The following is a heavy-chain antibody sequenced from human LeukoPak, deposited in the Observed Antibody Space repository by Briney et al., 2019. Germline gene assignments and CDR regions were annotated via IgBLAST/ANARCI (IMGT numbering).Heavy chain of an antibody. CDR2: MNPNSGNA. V-gene: IGHV1-8*01. CDR3: AISRVVGAARFAFDI. CDR1: GYTFTIYD. D-gene: IGHD2-15*01. J-gene: IGHJ3*02. Sequence: ASVKVSCKASGYTFTIYDINWVRQVPGQGLEWMGWMNPNSGNAGYAQMFQGRVTMTRDTSMNTAYVELSSLRSEDTAVYYCAISRVVGAARFAFDIWGQGTMITVSS.